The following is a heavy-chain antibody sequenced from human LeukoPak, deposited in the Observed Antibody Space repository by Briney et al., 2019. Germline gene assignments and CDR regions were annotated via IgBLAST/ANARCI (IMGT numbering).Heavy chain of an antibody. J-gene: IGHJ4*02. CDR3: ASGVLGDYVWGSYRYAFDY. CDR2: IYYSGST. CDR1: GGSISSGGYY. V-gene: IGHV4-31*03. Sequence: PLETLSLTCTVSGGSISSGGYYWSWIRQHPGKGLEWIGYIYYSGSTYYNPSLKSRVTISVDTSKNQFSLKLSSVTAADTAVYHCASGVLGDYVWGSYRYAFDYWGQGTLVTVSS. D-gene: IGHD3-16*02.